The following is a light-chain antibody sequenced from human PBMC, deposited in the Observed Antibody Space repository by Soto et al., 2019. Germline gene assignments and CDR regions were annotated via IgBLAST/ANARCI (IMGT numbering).Light chain of an antibody. Sequence: SSELTQPPSVSVSPGQTARITCSGDALPKQYAYWYQQKPGQAPVLVIYKDSERPSGIPERFSGSSSGTTVTLTISGVQAEDEADYYCQSADSSAHVVFGGGTKLTVL. J-gene: IGLJ2*01. CDR1: ALPKQY. V-gene: IGLV3-25*03. CDR3: QSADSSAHVV. CDR2: KDS.